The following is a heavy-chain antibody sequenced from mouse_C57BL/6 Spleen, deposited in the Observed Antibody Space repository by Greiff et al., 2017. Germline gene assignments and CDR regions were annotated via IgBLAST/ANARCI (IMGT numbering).Heavy chain of an antibody. D-gene: IGHD1-1*01. CDR3: ARYYNGSGYDAMDY. J-gene: IGHJ4*01. Sequence: QVQLKQPGAELVKPGASVKLSCKASGYTFTSYWMHWVKQRPGQGLEWIGMIHPNSGSTNYNEKFKSKATLTVDKSSSTAYMQLSSLTSEDSAVYYCARYYNGSGYDAMDYWGQGTSVTVSS. CDR1: GYTFTSYW. V-gene: IGHV1-64*01. CDR2: IHPNSGST.